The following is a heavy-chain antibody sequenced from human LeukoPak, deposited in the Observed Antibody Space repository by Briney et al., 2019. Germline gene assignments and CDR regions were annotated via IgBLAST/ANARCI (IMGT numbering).Heavy chain of an antibody. Sequence: PSETLSLTCTVSGGSISSYYWSWIRQPAGKGLEWIGRIYTSGSTNYNPSLKSRVTMSVDTSKNQFSLKLSSVTAADTDVYYCARDLPYYDILTGYEYYFDYWGQGTLVTVSS. CDR1: GGSISSYY. CDR3: ARDLPYYDILTGYEYYFDY. CDR2: IYTSGST. D-gene: IGHD3-9*01. V-gene: IGHV4-4*07. J-gene: IGHJ4*02.